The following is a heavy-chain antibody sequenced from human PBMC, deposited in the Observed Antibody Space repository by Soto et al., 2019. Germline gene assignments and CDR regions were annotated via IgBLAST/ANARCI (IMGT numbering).Heavy chain of an antibody. CDR2: IYYSRST. Sequence: QLQLQESGPGLVVPSETLSLTWPGSAGCISSISYYLGSIRQPPGQALEWFCSIYYSRSTYYNPSLESRVTIYADTSKNQCTLKRCSVTASDTAVYYCARGLGFVGYAINGVCPNNWFVPRGHGTMVTDSS. J-gene: IGHJ5*02. CDR1: AGCISSISYY. CDR3: ARGLGFVGYAINGVCPNNWFVP. D-gene: IGHD2-8*01. V-gene: IGHV4-39*01.